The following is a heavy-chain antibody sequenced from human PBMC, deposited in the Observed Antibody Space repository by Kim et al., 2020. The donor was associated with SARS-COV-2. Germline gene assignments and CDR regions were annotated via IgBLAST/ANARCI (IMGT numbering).Heavy chain of an antibody. D-gene: IGHD3-10*01. CDR3: ARARFGELPFDGYYYYGMDV. CDR1: GGSISSGGYY. V-gene: IGHV4-31*03. Sequence: SETLSLTCTVSGGSISSGGYYWSWIRQHPGKGLEWIGYIYYSGSTYYNPSLKSRVTISVDTSKNQFSLKLSSVTAADTAVYYCARARFGELPFDGYYYYGMDVWGQGTTVTVSS. J-gene: IGHJ6*02. CDR2: IYYSGST.